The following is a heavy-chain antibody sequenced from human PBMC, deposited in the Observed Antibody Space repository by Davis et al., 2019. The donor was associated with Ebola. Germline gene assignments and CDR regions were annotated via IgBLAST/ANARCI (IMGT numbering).Heavy chain of an antibody. J-gene: IGHJ4*02. CDR2: INAANGNA. Sequence: ASVKVSCKASGYTFTDHFMHWVRQAPGQRLELMGWINAANGNAKYSQKFQGRVTITTDTSASTTYMELSSLRSEDTAVYFYASHYYGTSGHLDYWGQGSQVTVSS. V-gene: IGHV1-3*01. CDR1: GYTFTDHF. CDR3: ASHYYGTSGHLDY. D-gene: IGHD3-10*01.